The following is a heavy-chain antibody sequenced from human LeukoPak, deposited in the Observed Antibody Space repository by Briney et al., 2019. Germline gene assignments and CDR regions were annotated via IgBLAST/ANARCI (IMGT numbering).Heavy chain of an antibody. J-gene: IGHJ4*02. D-gene: IGHD5-18*01. Sequence: KPSETLSLACTVSGGSISGYYWTWIRQPPGKGLEWIGYIYYSGSTNYNPSLKSRVTISVDTSKNQFSLKLSSVTAADTAVYYCARGGYSYGYHYWGQGTLVPVSS. CDR2: IYYSGST. CDR1: GGSISGYY. V-gene: IGHV4-59*01. CDR3: ARGGYSYGYHY.